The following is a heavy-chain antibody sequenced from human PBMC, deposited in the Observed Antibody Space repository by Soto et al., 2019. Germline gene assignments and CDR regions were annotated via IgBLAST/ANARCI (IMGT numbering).Heavy chain of an antibody. Sequence: GGSLRLSCAASGFTFSSYEMNWVRQAPGKGLEWVSYVSSSGSTIYYADSVKGRFTISRDNAKNSLYLQMNSLRAEDTAVYYCARDRGSSWFDYWGQGTLVTVSS. CDR1: GFTFSSYE. CDR3: ARDRGSSWFDY. D-gene: IGHD6-13*01. CDR2: VSSSGSTI. V-gene: IGHV3-48*03. J-gene: IGHJ4*02.